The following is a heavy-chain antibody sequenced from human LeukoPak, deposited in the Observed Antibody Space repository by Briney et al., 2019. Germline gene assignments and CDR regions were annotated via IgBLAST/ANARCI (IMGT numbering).Heavy chain of an antibody. D-gene: IGHD6-13*01. J-gene: IGHJ4*02. CDR1: GGSISSSSYY. CDR3: ARVSSSWYFDY. V-gene: IGHV4-39*07. CDR2: IYYSGST. Sequence: PSETLSLTCTVSGGSISSSSYYWGWIRQPPGKGLEWIGSIYYSGSTYYNPSLKSRVTISVDTSKNQFSLKLSSVTAADTAVYYCARVSSSWYFDYWGQGTLVTVSS.